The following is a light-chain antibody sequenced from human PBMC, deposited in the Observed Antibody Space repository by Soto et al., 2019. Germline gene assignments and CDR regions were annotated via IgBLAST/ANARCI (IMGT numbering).Light chain of an antibody. CDR3: QQYNNWPPT. V-gene: IGKV3-15*01. J-gene: IGKJ5*01. CDR2: GAS. CDR1: QSVTRN. Sequence: EIVMTQSPATLSVSTGERATLSCRASQSVTRNLAWYQQKPGQAPRLLIYGASTRATGIPARFSGSGSGTEFTLTISSLQSEDFAVYYCQQYNNWPPTFGQGTRLEIK.